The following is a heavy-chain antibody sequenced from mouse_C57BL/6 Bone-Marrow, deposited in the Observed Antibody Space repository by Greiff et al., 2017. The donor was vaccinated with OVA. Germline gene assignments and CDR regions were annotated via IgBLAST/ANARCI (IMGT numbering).Heavy chain of an antibody. CDR2: ILPGSGST. D-gene: IGHD1-1*01. J-gene: IGHJ2*01. CDR3: AREGPIYYYGSSHFDY. V-gene: IGHV1-9*01. CDR1: GYTFTGYW. Sequence: QVQLQQSGAELMKPGASVKLSCKATGYTFTGYWIEWVKQRPGHGLEWIGEILPGSGSTNYNEKFNGKATFTADTSSNTAYMQLSSLTTEDSAIYYCAREGPIYYYGSSHFDYWGQGTTLTVSS.